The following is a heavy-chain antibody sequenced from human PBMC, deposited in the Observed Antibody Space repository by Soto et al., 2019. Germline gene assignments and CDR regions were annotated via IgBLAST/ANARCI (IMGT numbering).Heavy chain of an antibody. J-gene: IGHJ4*02. CDR1: GLVFSDFR. D-gene: IGHD3-16*01. CDR3: ASDNLACQGAFDL. CDR2: ITGTCAFT. V-gene: IGHV3-21*01. Sequence: GGSLRLSCAASGLVFSDFRFNWVRQAPGGGLEWLSSITGTCAFTEYAESIEGRFTISRDNPNKLLFLHMDNLRPEDTAVYYCASDNLACQGAFDLWGQGTMVTFSS.